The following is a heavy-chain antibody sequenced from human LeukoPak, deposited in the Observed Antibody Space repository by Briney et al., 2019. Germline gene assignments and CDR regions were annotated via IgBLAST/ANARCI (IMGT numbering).Heavy chain of an antibody. D-gene: IGHD2-2*01. CDR2: IWYDGSNK. CDR1: GFTFSSYG. J-gene: IGHJ4*02. CDR3: ARDLCSSTSCPTGALGY. Sequence: GGSLRLSCAASGFTFSSYGMHWVRQVPGKGLEWVAVIWYDGSNKYYADSVKGRFTISRDNSKNTLYLQMNSLRAEDTAAYYCARDLCSSTSCPTGALGYWGQGTLVTVSS. V-gene: IGHV3-33*01.